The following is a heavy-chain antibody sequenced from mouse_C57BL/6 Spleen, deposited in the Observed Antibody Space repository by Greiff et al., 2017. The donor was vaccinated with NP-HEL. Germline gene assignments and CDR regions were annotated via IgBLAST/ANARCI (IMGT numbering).Heavy chain of an antibody. D-gene: IGHD2-3*01. Sequence: VATISDGGSYTYYPDNVKGRFTISRDNAKNNLYLQMSHLKSEDTAMYYCARVYDGYFSGWYFDVWGTGTTVTVSS. V-gene: IGHV5-4*01. J-gene: IGHJ1*03. CDR2: ISDGGSYT. CDR3: ARVYDGYFSGWYFDV.